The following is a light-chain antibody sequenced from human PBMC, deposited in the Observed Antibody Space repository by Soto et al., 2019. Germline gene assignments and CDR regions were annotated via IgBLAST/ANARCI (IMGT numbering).Light chain of an antibody. J-gene: IGLJ3*02. CDR2: EVT. Sequence: QSALTQPASVSGSPGQSITISCTGTSNDVGGYNFVSWYQQLPGKAPKLIIYEVTNRPSGISNRFSGSKSGNTASLTSSGLQAEDEADYYCSSYTSVRGVFGGWTKLTV. V-gene: IGLV2-14*01. CDR1: SNDVGGYNF. CDR3: SSYTSVRGV.